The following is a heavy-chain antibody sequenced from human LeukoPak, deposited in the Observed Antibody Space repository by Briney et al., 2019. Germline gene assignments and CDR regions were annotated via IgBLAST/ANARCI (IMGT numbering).Heavy chain of an antibody. CDR1: GFTFSNVW. D-gene: IGHD2/OR15-2a*01. CDR2: IKSKPDGGTT. V-gene: IGHV3-15*01. CDR3: TTEID. Sequence: GGSLRLSCAASGFTFSNVWMNWVRQAPGKGPEWVGRIKSKPDGGTTDYGAPVKGRFTISRDDSKNTLYLQMSSLKTDDTAVYYCTTEIDWGQGTLVTVSS. J-gene: IGHJ4*02.